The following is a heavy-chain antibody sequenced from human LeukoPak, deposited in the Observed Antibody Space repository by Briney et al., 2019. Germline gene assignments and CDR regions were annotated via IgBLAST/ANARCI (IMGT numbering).Heavy chain of an antibody. V-gene: IGHV1-18*01. CDR2: MSTNT. J-gene: IGHJ4*02. CDR1: GYTFTNYG. CDR3: ARERESSNTWTAIAY. Sequence: ASVKVSCKTSGYTFTNYGITWVRQAPGQGLEWMAWMSTNTNYARGFQGRVTLTTDTSTSTAYVELRSLRSDDTAVYYCARERESSNTWTAIAYWGQGTLVTVSS. D-gene: IGHD6-13*01.